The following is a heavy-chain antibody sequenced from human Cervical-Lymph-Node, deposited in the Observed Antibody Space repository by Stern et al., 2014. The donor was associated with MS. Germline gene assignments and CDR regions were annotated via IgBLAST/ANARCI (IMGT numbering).Heavy chain of an antibody. CDR1: GFTVSSTY. D-gene: IGHD2-21*01. J-gene: IGHJ4*02. V-gene: IGHV3-53*01. CDR3: AAGHCGGVCYNNPDY. Sequence: EVQLVESGGGLIQPGGSLRLSCAVSGFTVSSTYMTWVRQTPGKRLEWVSVIYNDRAGGRTYYTDSVKGRFIISRDKSENTLYLQMNNLRAEDTAVYYCAAGHCGGVCYNNPDYWGQGTLVAVSS. CDR2: IYNDRAGGRT.